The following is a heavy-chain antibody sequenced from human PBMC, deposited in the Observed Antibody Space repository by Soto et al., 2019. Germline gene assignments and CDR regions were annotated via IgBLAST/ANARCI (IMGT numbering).Heavy chain of an antibody. CDR2: VIPIFGPP. Sequence: QVQLVQSGAEVKKPGSSVKVSCKSSGGTFGSYAISWVRQAPGQGLEWMGGVIPIFGPPNYAQKFHGRVTITADIPTSTAYLELSSLKSADTAVYYCAKIRWTISLQEEDAIWGQGTLVTVSS. V-gene: IGHV1-69*06. J-gene: IGHJ4*02. D-gene: IGHD2-15*01. CDR3: AKIRWTISLQEEDAI. CDR1: GGTFGSYA.